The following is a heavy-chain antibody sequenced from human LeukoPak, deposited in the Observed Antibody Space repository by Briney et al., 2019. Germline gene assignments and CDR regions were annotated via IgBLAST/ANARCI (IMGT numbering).Heavy chain of an antibody. CDR3: ARYVGNNYGPFDY. J-gene: IGHJ4*02. V-gene: IGHV4-4*09. Sequence: SETLSLSCTVSGGSITNYYWSWIRQPPGKGLEWIGHIYSSGSTNYNPSLKSRVTISVDTSKNQFSLKLSSVTAADTAVYYCARYVGNNYGPFDYWGQGTLVTVSS. CDR2: IYSSGST. CDR1: GGSITNYY. D-gene: IGHD5-18*01.